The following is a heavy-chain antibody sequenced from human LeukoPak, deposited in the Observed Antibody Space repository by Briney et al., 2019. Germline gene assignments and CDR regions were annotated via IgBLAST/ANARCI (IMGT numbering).Heavy chain of an antibody. V-gene: IGHV1-2*02. Sequence: GASVKVSCKASGYTFTGYYMHWVRQAPGQGLEWMGWINPNSGGTNYAQKFQGRVTMTRDTSISTAYMELSRLRSDDTAVYYCARVLSSGSYSPYFDYWGQGTLVTVSS. CDR2: INPNSGGT. CDR1: GYTFTGYY. J-gene: IGHJ4*02. CDR3: ARVLSSGSYSPYFDY. D-gene: IGHD1-26*01.